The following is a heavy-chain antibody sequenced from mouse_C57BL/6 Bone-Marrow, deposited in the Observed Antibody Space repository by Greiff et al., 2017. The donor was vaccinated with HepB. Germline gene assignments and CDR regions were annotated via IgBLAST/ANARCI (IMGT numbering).Heavy chain of an antibody. CDR3: ARGGYGAYWYFDV. J-gene: IGHJ1*03. Sequence: VQLQQPGAELVMPGASVKLSCKASGYTFTSYWMHWVKQRPGQGLEWIGEIDPSDSYTNYNQKFKGKSTLTVDNSSSTAYMQLSSLTSEDSAVYYCARGGYGAYWYFDVWGTGTTVTVSS. CDR1: GYTFTSYW. CDR2: IDPSDSYT. D-gene: IGHD3-2*02. V-gene: IGHV1-69*01.